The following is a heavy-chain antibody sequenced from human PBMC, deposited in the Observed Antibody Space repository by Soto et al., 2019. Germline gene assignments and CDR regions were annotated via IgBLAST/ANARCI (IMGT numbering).Heavy chain of an antibody. D-gene: IGHD5-12*01. CDR3: ARGRRDATTRYGMDV. J-gene: IGHJ6*02. CDR1: GYTFTGYY. CDR2: INPNSGGT. V-gene: IGHV1-2*02. Sequence: ASVKVSCKASGYTFTGYYMHWVRQAPGQGLEWMGWINPNSGGTNYAQKFQGRVTMTRDTSISTAYKELSRLRSDDTAVYYCARGRRDATTRYGMDVWGQGTTVTVPS.